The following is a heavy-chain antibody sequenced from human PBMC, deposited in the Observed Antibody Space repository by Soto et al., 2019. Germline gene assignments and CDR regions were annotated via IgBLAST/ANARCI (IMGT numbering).Heavy chain of an antibody. CDR3: ARGILGSGTANDH. Sequence: EVQLVESGGGLVQPGGSLILSCAASGFTFSNYWMVWVRQAPRKGLVWVSRIIGDGLQTTYADSVKGRFTISRDNAKNTGYLQMNSLRVEDTAVYYCARGILGSGTANDHWGQGTLVTVSS. V-gene: IGHV3-74*03. CDR1: GFTFSNYW. CDR2: IIGDGLQT. J-gene: IGHJ4*02. D-gene: IGHD3-10*01.